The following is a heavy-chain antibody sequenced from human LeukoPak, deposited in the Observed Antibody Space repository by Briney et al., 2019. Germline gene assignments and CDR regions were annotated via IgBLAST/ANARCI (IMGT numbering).Heavy chain of an antibody. V-gene: IGHV1-18*01. J-gene: IGHJ4*02. CDR1: GYTFTSYG. CDR2: ISAYNGNT. D-gene: IGHD2-2*01. CDR3: ARARCSSTSCPQVDY. Sequence: ASVKVSCKASGYTFTSYGISWVRQAPGQGLEWMGWISAYNGNTNYAQKLQGRVTMTTDTSTGTAYMELRSLRSDDTAVYYCARARCSSTSCPQVDYWGQGTLVTVSS.